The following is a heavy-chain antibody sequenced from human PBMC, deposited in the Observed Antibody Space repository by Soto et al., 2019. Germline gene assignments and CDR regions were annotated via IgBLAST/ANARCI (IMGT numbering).Heavy chain of an antibody. Sequence: ASETLSLTCTVSDGSISSYYWSWIRQPPGKGLEWIGYMYFSGSTNYNPSLKSRVTMSVDTSKNQFSLKLTSVTAADTAVYFCARGPYGSGSYLDYWGRGTLVTV. CDR3: ARGPYGSGSYLDY. V-gene: IGHV4-59*01. J-gene: IGHJ4*02. CDR1: DGSISSYY. CDR2: MYFSGST. D-gene: IGHD3-10*01.